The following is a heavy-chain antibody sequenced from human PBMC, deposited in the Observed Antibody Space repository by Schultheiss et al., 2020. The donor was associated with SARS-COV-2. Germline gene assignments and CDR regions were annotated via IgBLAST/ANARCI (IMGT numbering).Heavy chain of an antibody. D-gene: IGHD6-6*01. J-gene: IGHJ4*01. Sequence: GGSLRLSCAASGFTFSSYSMNWVRQAPGKGLEYVSAISSNGGSTYYADSVKGRFTISRDNSKNTLYLQMDSLRAEDTAIYYCAKPTKYTSSSGFDYWGHGTLVTVSS. CDR2: ISSNGGST. V-gene: IGHV3-64*04. CDR3: AKPTKYTSSSGFDY. CDR1: GFTFSSYS.